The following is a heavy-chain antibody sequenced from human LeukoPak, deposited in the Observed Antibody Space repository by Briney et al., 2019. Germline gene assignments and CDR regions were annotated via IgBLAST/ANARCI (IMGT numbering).Heavy chain of an antibody. Sequence: GGSLRLSCADSGFSFSSFAMSWVRQAPGKGLEWVSAISNSGGSTYYADSVKGRFTISRDNSKNPLYLQMNSLRAEDTGVYYCAKDPSGGYCSGGTCSVWGQGTLVTVSS. CDR2: ISNSGGST. CDR3: AKDPSGGYCSGGTCSV. CDR1: GFSFSSFA. J-gene: IGHJ1*01. V-gene: IGHV3-23*01. D-gene: IGHD2-15*01.